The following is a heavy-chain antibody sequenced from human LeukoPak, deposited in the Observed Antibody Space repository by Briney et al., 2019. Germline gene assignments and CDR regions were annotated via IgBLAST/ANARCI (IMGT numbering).Heavy chain of an antibody. V-gene: IGHV7-4-1*02. CDR2: INTNTGNP. J-gene: IGHJ4*02. CDR3: AREVEYYDSSGQPLNY. CDR1: GYSFNSQG. Sequence: ASVKVSCKASGYSFNSQGMNWVRQAPGQGLEWMGWINTNTGNPTYAQGFTGRFVFSLDTSVSTAYLQISSLKAEDTAVYYCAREVEYYDSSGQPLNYWGQGTLVTVSS. D-gene: IGHD3-22*01.